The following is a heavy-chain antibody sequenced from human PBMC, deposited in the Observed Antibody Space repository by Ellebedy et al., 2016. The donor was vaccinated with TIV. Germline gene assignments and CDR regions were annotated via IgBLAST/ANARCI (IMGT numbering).Heavy chain of an antibody. CDR3: AGEEITMRGDWFDP. V-gene: IGHV1-2*02. J-gene: IGHJ5*02. D-gene: IGHD3-22*01. CDR2: INPNSGGT. Sequence: ASVKVSCKASGYTFTGYYMHWVRQAPGQGLEWMGWINPNSGGTNYAQKFQGRVTMTRDTSISTAYMELSRLRSDDTAVYYCAGEEITMRGDWFDPWGQGTLVTVSS. CDR1: GYTFTGYY.